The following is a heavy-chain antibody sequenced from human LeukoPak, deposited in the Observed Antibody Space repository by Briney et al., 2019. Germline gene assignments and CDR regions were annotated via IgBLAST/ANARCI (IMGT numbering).Heavy chain of an antibody. J-gene: IGHJ4*02. V-gene: IGHV4-59*01. CDR2: IYYSGST. CDR3: ARGLAAAGTSYFDY. D-gene: IGHD6-13*01. Sequence: SETLSLTCTVSGGSINSYYWSWIRQPPGKGLEWIGYIYYSGSTNYSPSLKGRVTISVDTSKNQFSLKLSSVTDADTAVYYCARGLAAAGTSYFDYWGQGTLVTVSS. CDR1: GGSINSYY.